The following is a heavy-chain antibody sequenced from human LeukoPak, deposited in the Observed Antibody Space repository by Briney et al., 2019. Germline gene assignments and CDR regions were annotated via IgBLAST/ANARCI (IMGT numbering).Heavy chain of an antibody. D-gene: IGHD3-22*01. CDR3: SSLFFDRSGYYSK. Sequence: GGSLRLSCAASGFTFSGSAIHWVRQAPGKGLEWVCRIRSKGNNYATAYPASVKGRFTVSRDDTKKTAYLQMNSLKTEDTAVYYCSSLFFDRSGYYSKWGQGTLVTVSS. V-gene: IGHV3-73*01. CDR2: IRSKGNNYAT. CDR1: GFTFSGSA. J-gene: IGHJ4*02.